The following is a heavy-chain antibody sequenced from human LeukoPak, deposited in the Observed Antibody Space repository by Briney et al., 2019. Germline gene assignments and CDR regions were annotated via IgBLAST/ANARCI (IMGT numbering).Heavy chain of an antibody. CDR1: GYTFTSYY. D-gene: IGHD6-6*01. J-gene: IGHJ6*03. V-gene: IGHV1-46*01. CDR3: ARDRSSSNPGYMDV. Sequence: ASVKVSCKASGYTFTSYYMHWVRQAPGQGLEWMGIINPSGGSTSYAQKFQGRVTITADESTSTAYMELSSLRSEDTAVYYCARDRSSSNPGYMDVWGKGTTVTVSS. CDR2: INPSGGST.